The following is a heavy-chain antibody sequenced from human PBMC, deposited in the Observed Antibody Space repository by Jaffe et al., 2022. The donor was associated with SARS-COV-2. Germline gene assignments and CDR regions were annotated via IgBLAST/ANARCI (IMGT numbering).Heavy chain of an antibody. Sequence: QVQLVESGGGVVQPGRSLRLSCAASGFTFSSYAMHWVRQAPGKGLEWVAVISYDGSNKYYADSVKGRFTISRDNSKNTLYLQMNSLRAEDTAVYYCARDSQRSQGAFDIWGQGTMVTVSS. CDR3: ARDSQRSQGAFDI. D-gene: IGHD1-1*01. J-gene: IGHJ3*02. V-gene: IGHV3-30-3*01. CDR2: ISYDGSNK. CDR1: GFTFSSYA.